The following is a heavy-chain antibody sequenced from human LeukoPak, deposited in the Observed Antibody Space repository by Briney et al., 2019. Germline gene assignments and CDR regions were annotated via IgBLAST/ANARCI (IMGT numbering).Heavy chain of an antibody. CDR1: GGSFSGYY. Sequence: SETLSLTCAVYGGSFSGYYWSWIRQPPGKGLEWIGEVNHSGSTNYNPSLKSRVTISVDTSKNQSSLKLSSVTAADTAVYYCARGSLWSGYYTYFDYWGQGTLVTVSS. D-gene: IGHD3-3*01. CDR2: VNHSGST. V-gene: IGHV4-34*01. CDR3: ARGSLWSGYYTYFDY. J-gene: IGHJ4*02.